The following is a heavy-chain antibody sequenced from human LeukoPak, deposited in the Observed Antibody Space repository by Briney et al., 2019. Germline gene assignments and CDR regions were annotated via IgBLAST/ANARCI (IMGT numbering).Heavy chain of an antibody. V-gene: IGHV1-24*01. Sequence: GASVKVSCKVSGYTLTELSMHWVRQAPGKGLEWMGGFDPEDGETIYAQKFQGRVTMTEDTSTGTAYMELSSLRSEDTAVYYCARTPLTGYYVDAFDIWGQGTMVTVSS. CDR2: FDPEDGET. J-gene: IGHJ3*02. CDR3: ARTPLTGYYVDAFDI. CDR1: GYTLTELS. D-gene: IGHD3-9*01.